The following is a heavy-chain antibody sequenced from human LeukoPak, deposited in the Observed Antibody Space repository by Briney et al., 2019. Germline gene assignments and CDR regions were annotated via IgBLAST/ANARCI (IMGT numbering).Heavy chain of an antibody. D-gene: IGHD6-13*01. J-gene: IGHJ5*02. CDR1: GGSISSSSYY. CDR3: ARGFRGPKAAGTGLNWFDP. CDR2: IYYSGST. V-gene: IGHV4-39*07. Sequence: SETLSLTCTVSGGSISSSSYYWGWIRQPPGKGLEWIGSIYYSGSTYYNPSLKSRVTISVDTSKNQFSLKLSSVTAADTAVYYCARGFRGPKAAGTGLNWFDPWGQGTLVTVSS.